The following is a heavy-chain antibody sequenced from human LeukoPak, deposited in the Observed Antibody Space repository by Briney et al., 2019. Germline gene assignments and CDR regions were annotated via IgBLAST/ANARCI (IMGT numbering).Heavy chain of an antibody. CDR1: GGSFSGYY. D-gene: IGHD1-26*01. V-gene: IGHV4-34*01. CDR2: INHSGST. Sequence: PSETLSLTCAVYGGSFSGYYWSWIRQPPGKGLEWIGEINHSGSTNYNPSLKSRVTISVDTSKNQFSLKLSSVTAADTAVYYCARVVVGAIGRELCDAFDIWGQGTMVTVSS. CDR3: ARVVVGAIGRELCDAFDI. J-gene: IGHJ3*02.